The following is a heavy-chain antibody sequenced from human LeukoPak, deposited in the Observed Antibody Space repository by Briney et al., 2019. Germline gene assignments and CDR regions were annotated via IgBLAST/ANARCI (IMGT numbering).Heavy chain of an antibody. D-gene: IGHD2-2*01. V-gene: IGHV3-21*01. CDR2: ISSSSSYI. Sequence: GGSLRLSCAASGFTFSSYAMSWVRQAPGKGLEWVSSISSSSSYIYYADSVKGRFTISRDNAKNSLYLQMNSLRAEDTAVYYCARWRTGPQLLPRGSYYYGMDVWGQGTTVTVSS. CDR3: ARWRTGPQLLPRGSYYYGMDV. CDR1: GFTFSSYA. J-gene: IGHJ6*02.